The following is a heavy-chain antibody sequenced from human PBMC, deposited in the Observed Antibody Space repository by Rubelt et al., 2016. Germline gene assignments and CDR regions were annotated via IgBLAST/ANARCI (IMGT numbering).Heavy chain of an antibody. V-gene: IGHV1-2*04. J-gene: IGHJ4*02. CDR3: ARESFSGAMGTFDY. Sequence: QVQLVQSGAEVKKPGASVKVSCKASGYTFTSYGISWVRQAPGQGLEWMGWINPNSGGTNLVQKFPGWATISRDTSISTAYMELSRLRSDDTAVYYCARESFSGAMGTFDYGGQGTLVTVSS. CDR1: GYTFTSYG. D-gene: IGHD5-18*01. CDR2: INPNSGGT.